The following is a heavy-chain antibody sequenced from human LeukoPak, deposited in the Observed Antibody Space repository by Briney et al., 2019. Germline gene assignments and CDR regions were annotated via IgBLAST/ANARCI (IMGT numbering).Heavy chain of an antibody. Sequence: ASVKVSCKASGYTFTDYYMHWVRQAPGQGLEWMGWISAYNGNTNYAQKLQGRVTMTTDTSTSTAYMELRSLRSDDTAVYYCARTSGYDYAPFDYWGQGTLVTVSS. CDR2: ISAYNGNT. CDR3: ARTSGYDYAPFDY. V-gene: IGHV1-18*04. J-gene: IGHJ4*02. CDR1: GYTFTDYY. D-gene: IGHD5-12*01.